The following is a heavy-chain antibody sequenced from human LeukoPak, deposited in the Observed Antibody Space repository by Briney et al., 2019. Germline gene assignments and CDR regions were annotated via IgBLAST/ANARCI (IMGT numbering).Heavy chain of an antibody. CDR3: VRGNDYGGPHY. D-gene: IGHD4-23*01. Sequence: GGSLRLSCAVSGFTFSSYWMHWVRQAPGKGLVWVSRIDRDGGRINYADSVKGRFTISRDNGKNTLFLQMNSLRAEDAAVYYCVRGNDYGGPHYWGQGTLVTVSS. CDR2: IDRDGGRI. V-gene: IGHV3-74*01. CDR1: GFTFSSYW. J-gene: IGHJ4*02.